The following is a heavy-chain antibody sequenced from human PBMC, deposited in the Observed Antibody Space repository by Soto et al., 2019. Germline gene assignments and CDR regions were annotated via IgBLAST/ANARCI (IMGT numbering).Heavy chain of an antibody. CDR2: IYYSGST. Sequence: SETLSLTCTVSGGSISSSSYYWGWIRHPPGKGLEWIGSIYYSGSTYYNPSLKSRVTISVDTSKNQFSLKLSSVTAADTAVYYCGATMVRGVIISWFDPWGQGTLVTVSS. CDR1: GGSISSSSYY. D-gene: IGHD3-10*01. J-gene: IGHJ5*02. V-gene: IGHV4-39*01. CDR3: GATMVRGVIISWFDP.